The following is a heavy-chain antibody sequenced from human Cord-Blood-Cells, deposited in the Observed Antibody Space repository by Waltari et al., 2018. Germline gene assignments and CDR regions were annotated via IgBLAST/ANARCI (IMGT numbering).Heavy chain of an antibody. CDR2: ISSSSSTI. Sequence: EVQLVESGGGLVQPGGSLRLSCAASGFTFSSYSMNWVRQAPGEGLEWVSYISSSSSTIYYADSVKGRFTISRDNAKNSLYLQMNSLRDEDTAVYYCAREMERYDFWSGYNWFDPWGQGTLVTVSS. V-gene: IGHV3-48*02. J-gene: IGHJ5*02. CDR3: AREMERYDFWSGYNWFDP. CDR1: GFTFSSYS. D-gene: IGHD3-3*01.